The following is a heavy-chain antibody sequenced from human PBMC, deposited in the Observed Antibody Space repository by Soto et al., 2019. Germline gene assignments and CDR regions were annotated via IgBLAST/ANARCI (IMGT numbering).Heavy chain of an antibody. CDR3: ARNLYNTGSFDH. J-gene: IGHJ4*02. Sequence: VQLVPSGAEVEKPGASVKVPCKASGYTFTRYDINWVRQAPGQGLEWVGWMTPNSGDTGYAQTFQGRVTLTRDTSRSTAYMELSSLTSEDTAVYYCARNLYNTGSFDHWGQGTLVTVSS. D-gene: IGHD1-20*01. CDR2: MTPNSGDT. V-gene: IGHV1-8*02. CDR1: GYTFTRYD.